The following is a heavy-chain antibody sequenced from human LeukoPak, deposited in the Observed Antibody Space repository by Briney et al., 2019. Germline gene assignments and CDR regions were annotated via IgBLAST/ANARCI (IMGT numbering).Heavy chain of an antibody. J-gene: IGHJ5*02. CDR3: ARPDSSGYGNWFDP. V-gene: IGHV1-18*01. CDR1: GYTFTSYG. D-gene: IGHD5-12*01. Sequence: ASVKVSCKASGYTFTSYGISWVRQAPGQGLEWMGWISAYNGNTNYAQKLQGRVTITADESTSTAYMELSRLRSDDTAVYCCARPDSSGYGNWFDPWGQGTLVTVSS. CDR2: ISAYNGNT.